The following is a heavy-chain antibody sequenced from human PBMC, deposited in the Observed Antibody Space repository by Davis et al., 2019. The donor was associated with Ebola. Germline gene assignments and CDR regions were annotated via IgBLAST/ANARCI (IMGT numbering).Heavy chain of an antibody. CDR3: ARGRDIVVVIAFYYFDY. J-gene: IGHJ4*02. V-gene: IGHV3-21*04. D-gene: IGHD2-21*01. CDR2: ISSSSSYI. Sequence: GESLKISCAASGFTFSSYSMNWVRQAPGKGLEWVSSISSSSSYIYYADSVKGRFTISRDNAKNSLYLQMNSLRAEDTAVYYCARGRDIVVVIAFYYFDYWGQGTLVTVSS. CDR1: GFTFSSYS.